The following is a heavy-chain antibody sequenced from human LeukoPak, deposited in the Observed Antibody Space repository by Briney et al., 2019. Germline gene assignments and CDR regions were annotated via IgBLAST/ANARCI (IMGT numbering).Heavy chain of an antibody. CDR1: GYTFTSSG. J-gene: IGHJ4*02. V-gene: IGHV1-18*01. CDR2: ISGYNGNT. D-gene: IGHD1-26*01. CDR3: ARDLDQYSGRFGGFGHDF. Sequence: ASVKVSCKASGYTFTSSGISWVRQAPGQGLEWMGWISGYNGNTNYAQKFQGRVTMTTDASTSTAYMELRSLRSDDTAVYYCARDLDQYSGRFGGFGHDFWGQGTLVTVSS.